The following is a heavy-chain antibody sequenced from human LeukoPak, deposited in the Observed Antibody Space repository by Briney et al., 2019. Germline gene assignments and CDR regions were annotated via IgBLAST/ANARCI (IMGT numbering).Heavy chain of an antibody. J-gene: IGHJ4*02. CDR1: GFSISNYP. V-gene: IGHV3-23*01. CDR3: ARQADRSGWWNDY. CDR2: IGSDGKT. D-gene: IGHD6-19*01. Sequence: GGSLRLSCAASGFSISNYPMTWVRLAPGKGLEWVSAIGSDGKTYYADSVKGRFTISRDNSKNTLYLQMNSLRAEDTAVYHCARQADRSGWWNDYWGQGTLVTVSS.